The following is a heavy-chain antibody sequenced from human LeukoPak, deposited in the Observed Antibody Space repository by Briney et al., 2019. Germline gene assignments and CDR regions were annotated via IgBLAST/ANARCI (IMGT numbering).Heavy chain of an antibody. J-gene: IGHJ6*02. CDR2: MNPNSGNT. CDR3: ARGSQWLDWRLYYYGMDV. V-gene: IGHV1-8*01. Sequence: ASVKVSCKASGYTFTSYDINWVRQATGQGLEWMGWMNPNSGNTGYAQKFQGRVTMTRNTSISTAYMELSSLRSEDTAVYYCARGSQWLDWRLYYYGMDVWGQGTTVTVSS. D-gene: IGHD6-19*01. CDR1: GYTFTSYD.